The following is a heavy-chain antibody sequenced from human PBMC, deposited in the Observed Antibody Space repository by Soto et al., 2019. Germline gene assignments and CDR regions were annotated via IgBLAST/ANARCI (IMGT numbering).Heavy chain of an antibody. V-gene: IGHV3-21*01. J-gene: IGHJ4*02. CDR2: ISHSSEYI. CDR1: GFTFSSYS. CDR3: VRVSGGPATFDY. D-gene: IGHD2-15*01. Sequence: VQLVESGGGLVKPGGSLRLSCAASGFTFSSYSMYWVRQAPGKGLEWVSSISHSSEYIYYADSVKGRFTISRDNPRNTVQLQINSLRAGDTAVYFCVRVSGGPATFDYWGQGTLVTVSS.